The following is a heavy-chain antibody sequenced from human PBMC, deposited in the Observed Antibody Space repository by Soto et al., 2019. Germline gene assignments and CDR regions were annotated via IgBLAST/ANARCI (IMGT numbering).Heavy chain of an antibody. D-gene: IGHD1-7*01. CDR3: AIPKLQGGNYYYYGMDV. Sequence: ASVKVSCKASGYTFTSDGISLVRQAPGQGLERMGWISVYNGNTNYAQKLQGRVTMTTDTSTSTAYKELRSLRSDDTAVYYCAIPKLQGGNYYYYGMDVWVQGTTVTVSS. J-gene: IGHJ6*02. V-gene: IGHV1-18*04. CDR1: GYTFTSDG. CDR2: ISVYNGNT.